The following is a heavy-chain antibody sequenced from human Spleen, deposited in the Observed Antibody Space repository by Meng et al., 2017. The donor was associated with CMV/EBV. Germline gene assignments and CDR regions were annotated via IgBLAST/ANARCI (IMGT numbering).Heavy chain of an antibody. CDR1: GFTFDDYA. Sequence: GGSLRLSCAVSGFTFDDYAMHWVRQAPGKGLEWVSGISWNSGSIGYADSVKGRFTISRDNARNTVYLQMNSLTAEDTAVYYCATELAAGYWGQGALVTVSS. D-gene: IGHD6-13*01. CDR2: ISWNSGSI. J-gene: IGHJ4*02. CDR3: ATELAAGY. V-gene: IGHV3-9*01.